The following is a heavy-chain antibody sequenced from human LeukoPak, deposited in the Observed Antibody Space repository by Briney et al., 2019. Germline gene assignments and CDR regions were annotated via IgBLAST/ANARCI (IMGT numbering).Heavy chain of an antibody. CDR1: GGSISSGSCY. CDR3: AITPAYYYYYMDV. Sequence: PSETLSLTCTVSGGSISSGSCYWSWIRQPAGKGLEWIGRIYTSGSTNYSPSLKSRVTISVDTSKNQFSLKLSSVTAADTAVYYCAITPAYYYYYMDVWGKGTTVTVSS. J-gene: IGHJ6*03. V-gene: IGHV4-61*02. CDR2: IYTSGST.